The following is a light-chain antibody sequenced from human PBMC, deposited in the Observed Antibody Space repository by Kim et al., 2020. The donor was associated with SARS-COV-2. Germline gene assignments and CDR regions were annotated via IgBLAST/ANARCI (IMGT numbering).Light chain of an antibody. V-gene: IGKV3-11*01. J-gene: IGKJ1*01. CDR2: EAS. CDR3: QQRSNWPLT. CDR1: QSVSSF. Sequence: LSPGERATLSCRDSQSVSSFLAWYQQKPGQAPRLLIYEASTRATGIPARFSGSGSGTDFTLTISSLEPEDFAVYYCQQRSNWPLTFGQGTKVDIK.